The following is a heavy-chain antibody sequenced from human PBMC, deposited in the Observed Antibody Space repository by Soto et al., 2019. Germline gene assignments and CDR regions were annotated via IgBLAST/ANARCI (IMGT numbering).Heavy chain of an antibody. CDR3: ERGAIPTVTTYADY. J-gene: IGHJ4*02. CDR2: ISAYNGNT. CDR1: GYTFTSYG. D-gene: IGHD4-17*01. Sequence: ASVKVSCKASGYTFTSYGISWVRQAPGQGLEWMGWISAYNGNTNYAQKLQGRVTMTTDTSTSTAYMELRSLRSDDTAVYYCERGAIPTVTTYADYWGQGTLVTVSS. V-gene: IGHV1-18*01.